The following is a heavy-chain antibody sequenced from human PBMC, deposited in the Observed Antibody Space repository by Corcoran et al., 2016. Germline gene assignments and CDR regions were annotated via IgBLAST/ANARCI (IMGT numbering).Heavy chain of an antibody. CDR3: ASQLSSGWYGVRDYYFDY. Sequence: QVQLVQSGAEVKKPGASVKVSCKASGYTFTSYYMHWVRQAPGQGLEWMGIINPSGGSTSYAQKFQGRVTMTRDTSTSTVYMELSSLRSEDTAVYYCASQLSSGWYGVRDYYFDYWGQGTLVTVSS. V-gene: IGHV1-46*01. CDR1: GYTFTSYY. J-gene: IGHJ4*02. CDR2: INPSGGST. D-gene: IGHD6-19*01.